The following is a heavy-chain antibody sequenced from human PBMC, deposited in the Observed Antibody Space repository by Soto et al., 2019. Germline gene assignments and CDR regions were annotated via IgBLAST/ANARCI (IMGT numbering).Heavy chain of an antibody. CDR3: GADAGIAVAGNWYFAL. J-gene: IGHJ2*01. CDR1: GFTFTSSA. V-gene: IGHV1-58*01. CDR2: IVVGSSNT. D-gene: IGHD6-19*01. Sequence: QMQLVQSGPEVKKPGTSVKVSCKASGFTFTSSAVQWVRQARGQRLEWIGWIVVGSSNTNYAQKFQERVTITRDMSTSTAYIELSSLRSEDTAVYYCGADAGIAVAGNWYFALWGRGTLVTVSS.